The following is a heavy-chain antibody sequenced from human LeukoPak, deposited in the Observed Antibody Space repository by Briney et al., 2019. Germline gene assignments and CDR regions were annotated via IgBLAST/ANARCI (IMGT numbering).Heavy chain of an antibody. V-gene: IGHV4-4*07. CDR2: IYTSGST. Sequence: PSETLSLTCTDSGGSISSYYWSWIRQPAGKGLEWIGRIYTSGSTNYNPSLKSRVTISVDTSKNQFSLKLTSVTAADTAVYYCARDSRRYSSSWYDNDNWFDPWGQGTLVTVSS. CDR3: ARDSRRYSSSWYDNDNWFDP. D-gene: IGHD6-13*01. CDR1: GGSISSYY. J-gene: IGHJ5*02.